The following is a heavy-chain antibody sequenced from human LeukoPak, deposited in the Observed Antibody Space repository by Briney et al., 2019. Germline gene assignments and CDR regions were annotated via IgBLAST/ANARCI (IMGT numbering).Heavy chain of an antibody. V-gene: IGHV3-30*02. D-gene: IGHD5-18*01. J-gene: IGHJ6*03. CDR1: GFTFNSYG. Sequence: GGSLRLSCAASGFTFNSYGMHWVRQAPGKGLEWVAFIRYDGSNKYYADSVKGRFTISRDNAKNSLYLQMNSLRAEDTAVYYCARAMGDTAMVTGYYMDVWGKGTTVTVSS. CDR3: ARAMGDTAMVTGYYMDV. CDR2: IRYDGSNK.